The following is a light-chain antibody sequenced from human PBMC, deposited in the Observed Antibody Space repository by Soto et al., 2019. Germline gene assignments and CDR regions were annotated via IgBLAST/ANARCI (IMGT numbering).Light chain of an antibody. V-gene: IGLV2-14*01. J-gene: IGLJ1*01. CDR2: DVS. CDR3: SSYTSSSTYV. Sequence: QSVLTQPASVSGSPGQSITISCTGTSSDVGGYNYVFWYQQHPGKVPKLMIYDVSNRPSGVSNRFSGSKSGNTASLTISGLQAEDEADYYCSSYTSSSTYVFGTGTKLTVL. CDR1: SSDVGGYNY.